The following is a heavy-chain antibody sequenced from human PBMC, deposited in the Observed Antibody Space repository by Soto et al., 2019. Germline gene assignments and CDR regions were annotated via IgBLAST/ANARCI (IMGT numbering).Heavy chain of an antibody. Sequence: QVQLVQSGAEVKKPGSSVKVSCKASGGTFSSYAISWVRQAPGQGLEWMGGLIPIFGTANYAQKFQGRVTITADESTSTAYMELSSLRSEDTSVYYCARGRQEQWLVNSAFDIWGQGTMVTVSS. CDR2: LIPIFGTA. J-gene: IGHJ3*02. V-gene: IGHV1-69*01. CDR3: ARGRQEQWLVNSAFDI. D-gene: IGHD6-19*01. CDR1: GGTFSSYA.